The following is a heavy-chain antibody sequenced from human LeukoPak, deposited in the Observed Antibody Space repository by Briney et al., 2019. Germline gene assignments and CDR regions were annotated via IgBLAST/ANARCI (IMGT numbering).Heavy chain of an antibody. Sequence: GGSLRLSCPASGFSFNNYGMNWVRQAPGKGLEWVSYISSSGSTIYYADSVKGRFTISRDSAKNSLYLQMNSLRAEDTAVYYCAELGITMIGGVWGKGTTVTISS. D-gene: IGHD3-10*02. CDR3: AELGITMIGGV. V-gene: IGHV3-48*04. J-gene: IGHJ6*04. CDR1: GFSFNNYG. CDR2: ISSSGSTI.